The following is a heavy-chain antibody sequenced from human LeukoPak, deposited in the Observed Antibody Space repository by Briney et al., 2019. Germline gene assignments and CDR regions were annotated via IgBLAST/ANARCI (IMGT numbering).Heavy chain of an antibody. D-gene: IGHD2-15*01. J-gene: IGHJ5*02. CDR2: INPNSGGT. CDR3: ARDLRVVAAIRTNNWFDP. V-gene: IGHV1-2*02. Sequence: ASVKVSCKSSGYTFTGYYMHWVRQAPAQGLEWMGWINPNSGGTNYAQKFQGRVTMTRDTSISTAYMELSRLRSDDTAVYYCARDLRVVAAIRTNNWFDPWGQGTLVTVSS. CDR1: GYTFTGYY.